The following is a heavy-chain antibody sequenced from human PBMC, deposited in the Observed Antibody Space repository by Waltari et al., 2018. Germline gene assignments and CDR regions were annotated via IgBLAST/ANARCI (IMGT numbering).Heavy chain of an antibody. V-gene: IGHV3-7*01. D-gene: IGHD3-22*01. CDR2: IKKDGSEE. CDR3: ARDQWFAFDI. J-gene: IGHJ3*02. Sequence: EVQLVESGGGLCQPGGSRRRSWAASGLTFRSYWMSWVRQAPGKGLEWVANIKKDGSEEYYVDSVRGRFTISRDNAKNSLYLQMNSLRPEDTAVYYCARDQWFAFDIWGQGTMVTVSS. CDR1: GLTFRSYW.